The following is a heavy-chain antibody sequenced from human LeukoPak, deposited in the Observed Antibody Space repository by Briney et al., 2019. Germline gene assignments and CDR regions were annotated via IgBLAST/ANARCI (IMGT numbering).Heavy chain of an antibody. J-gene: IGHJ4*02. V-gene: IGHV3-21*04. D-gene: IGHD5-18*01. Sequence: PGGSLRLSCAASGFTFSSYSMNWVRQAPGKGLEWVSSISSSSSYIYYADSVKGRFTISRDNAKNSLYLQMNSLRAEDTAVYYCAKGRRGCNYGYGSDYWGQGTLVTVSS. CDR1: GFTFSSYS. CDR2: ISSSSSYI. CDR3: AKGRRGCNYGYGSDY.